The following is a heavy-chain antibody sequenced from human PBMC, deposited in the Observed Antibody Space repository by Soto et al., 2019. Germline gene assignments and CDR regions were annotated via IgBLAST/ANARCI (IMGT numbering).Heavy chain of an antibody. V-gene: IGHV3-43*01. CDR1: GFTFDDYT. CDR3: AKDNSRLYYGMEV. Sequence: GGSLRLSCAASGFTFDDYTMHWVRQAPGKGLEWVSLISWDGGSTYYADSVKGRFTISRDNSKNSLYLQMNSLRTEDTALYYCAKDNSRLYYGMEVWGQGTTVTVSS. CDR2: ISWDGGST. D-gene: IGHD2-15*01. J-gene: IGHJ6*02.